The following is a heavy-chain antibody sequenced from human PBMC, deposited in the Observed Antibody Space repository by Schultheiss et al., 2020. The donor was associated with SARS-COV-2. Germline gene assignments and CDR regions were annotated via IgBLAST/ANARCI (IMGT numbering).Heavy chain of an antibody. CDR2: ISSSSYI. CDR1: GFTFSSYA. CDR3: AREETVTTNDAFDI. V-gene: IGHV3-21*01. Sequence: GGSLRLSCAASGFTFSSYAMHWVRQAPGKGLEWVSSISSSSYIYYADSVKGRFTISRDNAKNSLYLQMNSLRAEDTAVYYCAREETVTTNDAFDIWGQGTMVTVSS. J-gene: IGHJ3*02. D-gene: IGHD4-11*01.